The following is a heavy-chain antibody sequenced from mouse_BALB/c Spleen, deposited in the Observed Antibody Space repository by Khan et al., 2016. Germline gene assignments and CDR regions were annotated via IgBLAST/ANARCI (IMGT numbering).Heavy chain of an antibody. D-gene: IGHD3-1*01. Sequence: QVQLKQSGAELMKPGASVKISCKATGYTFSSYWIEWVKQRPGHGLEWIGEILPGSGSTNYNEKFKGKATFTADTSSNTAYMQLSSLTSEDSAVYYGGRLSQLGVRDYFDYWGQGTTLTVSS. CDR2: ILPGSGST. CDR1: GYTFSSYW. CDR3: GRLSQLGVRDYFDY. J-gene: IGHJ2*01. V-gene: IGHV1-9*01.